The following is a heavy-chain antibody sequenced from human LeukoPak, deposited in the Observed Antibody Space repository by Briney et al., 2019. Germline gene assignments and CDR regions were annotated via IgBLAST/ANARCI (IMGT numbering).Heavy chain of an antibody. J-gene: IGHJ1*01. CDR1: GFTFSSYE. CDR3: ATNLIGAGEYFQQ. D-gene: IGHD2/OR15-2a*01. V-gene: IGHV3-48*03. CDR2: ISSGGDIM. Sequence: GGSLRLSCAASGFTFSSYEMNWFRQAPGKGLQWVSYISSGGDIMHYADSVKGRFTSSRDNAKNSGYLEMNSLGAEDTAVYYCATNLIGAGEYFQQWGQGTLVTVSS.